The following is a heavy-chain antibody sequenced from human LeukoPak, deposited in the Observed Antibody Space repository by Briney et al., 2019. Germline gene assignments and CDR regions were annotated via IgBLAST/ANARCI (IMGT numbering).Heavy chain of an antibody. J-gene: IGHJ6*02. CDR1: GYTLTELS. Sequence: ASVKVSCKVSGYTLTELSMHWVRQAPGKGLEWMGGFDPEDGETIYAQKFQGRVTMTRNTSISTAYMELSSLRSEDTAVYYCARSDYYDSSPYYYYGMDVWGQGTTVTVSS. CDR3: ARSDYYDSSPYYYYGMDV. CDR2: FDPEDGET. D-gene: IGHD3-22*01. V-gene: IGHV1-24*01.